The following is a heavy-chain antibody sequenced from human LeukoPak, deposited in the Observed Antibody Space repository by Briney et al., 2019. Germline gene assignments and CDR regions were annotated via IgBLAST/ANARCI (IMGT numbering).Heavy chain of an antibody. D-gene: IGHD4-17*01. J-gene: IGHJ4*02. CDR3: ARGGDYVNPHFDY. CDR2: IYYSGST. CDR1: GGSISSYY. V-gene: IGHV4-59*01. Sequence: SETLSLTCTVAGGSISSYYWSWIRQPPGKWLEWIGYIYYSGSTNYNTSLKSRVTISVGTSKKQFSLKLSSVTAADTAVYYCARGGDYVNPHFDYWGQGTLVTVSS.